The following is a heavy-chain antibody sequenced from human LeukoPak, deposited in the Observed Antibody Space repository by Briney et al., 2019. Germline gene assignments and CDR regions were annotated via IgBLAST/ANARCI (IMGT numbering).Heavy chain of an antibody. Sequence: GASVKVSCKASGYTFTSYDINWVRQATGQGLEWMGWMNPNSGNTGYAQKFQGRITITRNTSISTAYMELRSLRSDDTAVYYCARDQNRGYSSRPNWFDPWGQGTLVTVSS. D-gene: IGHD5-18*01. CDR2: MNPNSGNT. CDR3: ARDQNRGYSSRPNWFDP. J-gene: IGHJ5*02. V-gene: IGHV1-8*03. CDR1: GYTFTSYD.